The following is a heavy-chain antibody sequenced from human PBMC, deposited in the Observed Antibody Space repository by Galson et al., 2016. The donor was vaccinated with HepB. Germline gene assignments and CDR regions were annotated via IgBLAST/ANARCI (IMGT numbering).Heavy chain of an antibody. CDR2: ISPTGAT. V-gene: IGHV4-4*02. D-gene: IGHD4/OR15-4a*01. Sequence: SETLSLTCALSGGSISNAYWWSWLRLPPGKGLEYTGQISPTGATNYTPSFRGRVTISLDSSNRRFSLMITSVSAADTAVDYCAKEADYRHPNWFGPWGQGTLVTVSS. CDR3: AKEADYRHPNWFGP. J-gene: IGHJ5*02. CDR1: GGSISNAYW.